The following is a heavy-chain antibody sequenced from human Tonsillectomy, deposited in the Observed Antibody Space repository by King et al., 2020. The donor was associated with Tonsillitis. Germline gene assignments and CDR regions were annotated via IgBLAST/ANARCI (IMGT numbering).Heavy chain of an antibody. V-gene: IGHV5-51*01. CDR1: GYSFTSYW. CDR3: ARHPTSPYSSSWYSGDY. D-gene: IGHD6-13*01. Sequence: QLVQSGAEVKKPGESLKISCKGSGYSFTSYWIGWVRQMPGKGLEWMGLIYPGDSDTRYSPSFQGQVTISADKSISTAYLQWSSLKASDTAMYYCARHPTSPYSSSWYSGDYCGQGTLVTVSS. CDR2: IYPGDSDT. J-gene: IGHJ4*02.